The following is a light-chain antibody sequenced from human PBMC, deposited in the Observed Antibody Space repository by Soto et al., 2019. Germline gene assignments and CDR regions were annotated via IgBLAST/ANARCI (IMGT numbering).Light chain of an antibody. CDR1: QSVSSSY. Sequence: EIVLTQSPGTLSLSPGERATLSCRASQSVSSSYLAWYQQKPGQAPRLLIYGASSRATGISDRFSGSGSGTDVTLTISRLEPEDFAVYYCQQYPPWTFGQGNKVEIK. V-gene: IGKV3-20*01. J-gene: IGKJ1*01. CDR2: GAS. CDR3: QQYPPWT.